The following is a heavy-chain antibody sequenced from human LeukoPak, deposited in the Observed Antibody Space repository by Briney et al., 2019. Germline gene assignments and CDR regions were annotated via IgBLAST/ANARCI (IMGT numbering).Heavy chain of an antibody. CDR1: GGSFSGYY. CDR2: INHSGNT. Sequence: SETLSLTCAVYGGSFSGYYWSWIRQPLGKGVEGIGEINHSGNTNYNPSLKSRVTISVDTSKHQFSLKLSSVTAADTAVYYCARAQADCSSTSCYKRYYYYYMDVWGKGTTVTVSS. CDR3: ARAQADCSSTSCYKRYYYYYMDV. D-gene: IGHD2-2*02. J-gene: IGHJ6*03. V-gene: IGHV4-34*01.